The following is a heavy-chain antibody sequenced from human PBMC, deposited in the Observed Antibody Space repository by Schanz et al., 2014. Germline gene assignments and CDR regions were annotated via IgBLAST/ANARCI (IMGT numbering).Heavy chain of an antibody. V-gene: IGHV3-30*18. Sequence: QVHLVESGGGVVRPGGSLRLSCAASRFTFNAYDMYWIRQAPGKGLEWVALISHDGSNKNSADSVKGRFTISRDNSKNTLYLQMNSLRGDATAIYYCVKGGTNTLDSWGQGTLVTVSS. CDR3: VKGGTNTLDS. CDR2: ISHDGSNK. J-gene: IGHJ4*02. CDR1: RFTFNAYD.